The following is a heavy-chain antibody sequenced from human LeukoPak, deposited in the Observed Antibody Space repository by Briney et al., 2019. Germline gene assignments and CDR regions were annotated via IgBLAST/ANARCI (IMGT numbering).Heavy chain of an antibody. V-gene: IGHV4-59*01. CDR2: IYNSAST. J-gene: IGHJ4*02. CDR3: ARATYTSTWSKIDS. Sequence: SQTLSLTCTVSGGSISGYYWSWIRQSPEKGMEWTGYIYNSASTNYNPSLKRRVTISLDTSRNHFSLKLTSVTAADTAFYYCARATYTSTWSKIDSWGQGILVTVSS. CDR1: GGSISGYY. D-gene: IGHD6-6*01.